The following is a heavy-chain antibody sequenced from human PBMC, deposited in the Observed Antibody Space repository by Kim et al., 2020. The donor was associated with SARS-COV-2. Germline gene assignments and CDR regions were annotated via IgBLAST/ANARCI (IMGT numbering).Heavy chain of an antibody. J-gene: IGHJ6*02. CDR1: GASLTRRYYY. D-gene: IGHD3-10*01. CDR3: ARGWFGELTYFYYGMDV. CDR2: IFDGGAT. V-gene: IGHV4-39*07. Sequence: SETLSLTCTVSGASLTRRYYYWGWIRQPPGKGLEWIGSIFDGGATSYNSSLKSRVTISVESTNSKFSLKLTSVTAADTAVYYCARGWFGELTYFYYGMDVWGQETTVTVSS.